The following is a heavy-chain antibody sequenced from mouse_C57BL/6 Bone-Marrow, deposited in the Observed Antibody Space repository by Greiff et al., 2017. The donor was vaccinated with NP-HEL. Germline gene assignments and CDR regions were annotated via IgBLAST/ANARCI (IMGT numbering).Heavy chain of an antibody. V-gene: IGHV1-22*01. D-gene: IGHD1-1*01. CDR1: GFNIKDDY. CDR2: INPNNGGT. J-gene: IGHJ2*01. Sequence: EVQLQQSGAELVRPGASVKLSCTASGFNIKDDYMHWVKQSHGKSLEWIGYINPNNGGTSYNQKFKGKATLTVNKSSSTAYMELRSLTSEDSAVYYCARNYGSSCFFDYWGQGTTLTVSS. CDR3: ARNYGSSCFFDY.